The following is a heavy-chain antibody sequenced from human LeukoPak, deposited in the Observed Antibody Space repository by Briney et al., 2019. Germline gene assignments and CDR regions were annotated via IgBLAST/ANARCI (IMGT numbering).Heavy chain of an antibody. CDR2: INPNTAGT. Sequence: ASVKVSCKASGYTFTGYYFHWVRQAPGQGLEWMGWINPNTAGTNYAQKFLGGVTLTWDTSISTAYMELNRLTSDDTAVYYCARLFAPIYGDFWFDPWGQGTLVTVSS. D-gene: IGHD4-17*01. V-gene: IGHV1-2*02. CDR1: GYTFTGYY. CDR3: ARLFAPIYGDFWFDP. J-gene: IGHJ5*02.